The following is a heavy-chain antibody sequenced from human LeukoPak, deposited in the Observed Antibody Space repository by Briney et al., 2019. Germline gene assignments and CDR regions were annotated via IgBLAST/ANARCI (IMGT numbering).Heavy chain of an antibody. J-gene: IGHJ4*02. CDR1: GAITKREGFN. CDR2: VFYNGNT. Sequence: PSETLSLTCSVSGAITKREGFNWDWICQPPGKGLEYIGSVFYNGNTYYNPSLESRVTISVDTSKNQLSLKLYSVTAADTAVYYCTRRPKEPGFWSGYVDSWGQGTLVTVSS. CDR3: TRRPKEPGFWSGYVDS. V-gene: IGHV4-39*01. D-gene: IGHD3-3*01.